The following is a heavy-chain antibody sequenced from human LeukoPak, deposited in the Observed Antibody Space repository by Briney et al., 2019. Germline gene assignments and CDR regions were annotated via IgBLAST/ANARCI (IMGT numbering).Heavy chain of an antibody. Sequence: PGGALRLSFAASGFTFSSYCMHWVRPAPGKGVGGGAFIRYDGSNKYYADSVKGRFTISRDNSKNTLYLQMNSLRAEDTAVYYCAKDPTRVPGAFDIWGQGTMVTVSS. CDR1: GFTFSSYC. CDR2: IRYDGSNK. J-gene: IGHJ3*02. D-gene: IGHD3-10*01. V-gene: IGHV3-30*02. CDR3: AKDPTRVPGAFDI.